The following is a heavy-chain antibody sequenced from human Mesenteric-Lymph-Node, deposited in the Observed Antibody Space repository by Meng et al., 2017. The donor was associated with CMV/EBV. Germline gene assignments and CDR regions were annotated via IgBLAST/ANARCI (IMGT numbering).Heavy chain of an antibody. D-gene: IGHD4/OR15-4a*01. CDR2: TRYDGSRS. CDR1: QFTFSNYG. J-gene: IGHJ4*02. CDR3: AKDVTGALFDY. V-gene: IGHV3-30*02. Sequence: GESLKISCAASQFTFSNYGMHWVRQAPGKGLEWVAFTRYDGSRSSYADSVKGRFTIFRDNSKNTLYLQLSSLRADDTAVYFCAKDVTGALFDYWGQGTLVTVSS.